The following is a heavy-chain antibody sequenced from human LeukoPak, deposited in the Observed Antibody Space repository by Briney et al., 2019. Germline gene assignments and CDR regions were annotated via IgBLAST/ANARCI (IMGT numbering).Heavy chain of an antibody. CDR3: ARAYYDFWGGYYSHYYYYMDV. J-gene: IGHJ6*03. V-gene: IGHV3-33*01. D-gene: IGHD3-3*01. CDR1: GFTFSSYG. CDR2: IWYDGSNK. Sequence: GRSLRLSCAASGFTFSSYGMHWVRQAPGKGLEWVAVIWYDGSNKYYADSAKGRFTISRDNSKNSLYLRMNSLRAEDTAVYYCARAYYDFWGGYYSHYYYYMDVWGKGTTVTVSS.